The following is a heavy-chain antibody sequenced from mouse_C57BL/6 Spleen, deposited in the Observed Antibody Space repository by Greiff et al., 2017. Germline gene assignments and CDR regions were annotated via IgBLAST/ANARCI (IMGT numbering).Heavy chain of an antibody. Sequence: QVQLQQSGAELVRPGASVTLSCKASGYTFTDYEMHWVKQTPVHGLEWIGAIDPETGGTAYNQKFKGKAILTADKSSSTAYMEIRGVTSEDSAVYYCTRCYYCYSAMDYWGQGTSVTVP. CDR1: GYTFTDYE. V-gene: IGHV1-15*01. J-gene: IGHJ4*01. CDR2: IDPETGGT. CDR3: TRCYYCYSAMDY. D-gene: IGHD2-12*01.